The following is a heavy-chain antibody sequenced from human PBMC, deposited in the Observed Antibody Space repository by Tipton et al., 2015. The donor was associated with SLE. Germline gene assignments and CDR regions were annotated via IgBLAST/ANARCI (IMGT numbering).Heavy chain of an antibody. D-gene: IGHD5-18*01. Sequence: TLSLTCTVSGYPISIGGYYYNWIRQPPGKGLEWIGEINHSGSTYYNPSLKSRVTISVDKSKNQFSLKLTSVTAADTAVYYCARWIPLTGINVWGQGATVTVSS. CDR3: ARWIPLTGINV. CDR1: GYPISIGGYY. J-gene: IGHJ6*02. CDR2: INHSGST. V-gene: IGHV4-30-4*08.